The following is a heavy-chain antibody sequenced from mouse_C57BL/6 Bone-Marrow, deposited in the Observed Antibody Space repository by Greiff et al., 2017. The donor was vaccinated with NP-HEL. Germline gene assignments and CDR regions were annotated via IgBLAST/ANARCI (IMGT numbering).Heavy chain of an antibody. CDR3: VSFYYRGGYAMDY. Sequence: EVKLVESGGDLVKPGGSLKLSCAASGFTFSSYGMSWVRQTPNKRLEWVATISSGGSYTYYPDSVKGRFTISRDNAKNTLYLQMSSLKSEDTAMYYCVSFYYRGGYAMDYWGQGTSVTVAS. CDR1: GFTFSSYG. CDR2: ISSGGSYT. V-gene: IGHV5-6*01. J-gene: IGHJ4*01. D-gene: IGHD2-1*01.